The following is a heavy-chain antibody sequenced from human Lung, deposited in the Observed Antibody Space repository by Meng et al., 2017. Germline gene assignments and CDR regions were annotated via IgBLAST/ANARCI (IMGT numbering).Heavy chain of an antibody. D-gene: IGHD4-11*01. V-gene: IGHV4-34*01. CDR1: GGSVSEYY. Sequence: QGHTRQYGAGLCEPSETLSLSCVCCGGSVSEYYWGWIRQPPGKGLEWIGESNHSGSTNYNPSLESRATISVDTSQNNLSLKLSSVTAADSAVYYCARGPTTMAHDFDYWGQGTLVTVSS. J-gene: IGHJ4*02. CDR2: SNHSGST. CDR3: ARGPTTMAHDFDY.